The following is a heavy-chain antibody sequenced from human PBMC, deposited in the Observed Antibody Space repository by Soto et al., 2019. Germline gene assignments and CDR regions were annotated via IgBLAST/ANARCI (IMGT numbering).Heavy chain of an antibody. CDR3: ASNSQYCSGGSCYAY. CDR2: TIPILSVT. V-gene: IGHV1-69*13. Sequence: SVKVSFKTSGGTFGRFSISWLRQAPGQGLEWMGGTIPILSVTNYAQKFQGRVTIVVDETTKTAYMELSSLRPDDTAIYYCASNSQYCSGGSCYAYWGQGTLVTVSS. CDR1: GGTFGRFS. J-gene: IGHJ4*02. D-gene: IGHD2-15*01.